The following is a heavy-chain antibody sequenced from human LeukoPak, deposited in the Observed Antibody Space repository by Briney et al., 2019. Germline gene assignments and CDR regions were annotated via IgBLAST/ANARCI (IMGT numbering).Heavy chain of an antibody. CDR1: GGSISSYY. CDR3: ARAVRQIAAAGTIGYYFDY. V-gene: IGHV4-59*01. D-gene: IGHD6-13*01. Sequence: SETLSLTCTVSGGSISSYYWSWIRQPPGKGLEWIGYIYYSGSTNYNPSLKSRVTISVDTSKNQFSLKLSSVTAADTAVYYCARAVRQIAAAGTIGYYFDYWGQGTLVTVSS. CDR2: IYYSGST. J-gene: IGHJ4*02.